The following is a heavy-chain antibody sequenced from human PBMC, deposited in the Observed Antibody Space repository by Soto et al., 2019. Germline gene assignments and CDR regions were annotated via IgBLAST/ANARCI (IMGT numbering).Heavy chain of an antibody. J-gene: IGHJ4*02. CDR1: GFSLSNYW. CDR3: ARSRILGMTWSFDY. Sequence: PGESLNISCNASGFSLSNYWIGWVRQMPGKGLEWMGIIYPGDSDTRYRPSFQGQVTISADKSINTAYLKWRSLKASDTATYYCARSRILGMTWSFDYWGQGTLVTVSS. D-gene: IGHD1-1*01. CDR2: IYPGDSDT. V-gene: IGHV5-51*01.